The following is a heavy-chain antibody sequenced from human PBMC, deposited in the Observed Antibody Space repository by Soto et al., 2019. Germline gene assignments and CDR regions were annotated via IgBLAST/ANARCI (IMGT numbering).Heavy chain of an antibody. CDR3: ASIQLWLGGMDV. V-gene: IGHV4-31*03. CDR2: IYYSGST. Sequence: SEPLSLTCTVSGGSISSGGYYWSWIRQHPGKGLEWIGYIYYSGSTYYNPSLKSRVTISVDTSKNQFSLKLSSVTAADTAVYYCASIQLWLGGMDVWGQGTTVTAP. CDR1: GGSISSGGYY. D-gene: IGHD5-18*01. J-gene: IGHJ6*02.